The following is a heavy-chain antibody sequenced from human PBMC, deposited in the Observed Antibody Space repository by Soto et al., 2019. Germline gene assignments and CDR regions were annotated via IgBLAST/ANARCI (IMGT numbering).Heavy chain of an antibody. V-gene: IGHV1-46*01. CDR1: GYTFTHYY. D-gene: IGHD6-13*01. CDR2: INPASGST. J-gene: IGHJ4*02. CDR3: ARDVAAGDH. Sequence: QVQLVQSGAEVKKPGASVKVSCRTSGYTFTHYYIHWVRQAPGQGLEWLGIINPASGSTNYAQDFQGRVTLTMDTSTTTVYMELSGLRAEAAAIFYCARDVAAGDHWGQGTLVTVSS.